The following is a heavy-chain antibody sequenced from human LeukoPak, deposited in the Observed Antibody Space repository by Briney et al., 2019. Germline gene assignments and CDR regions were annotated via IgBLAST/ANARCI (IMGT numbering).Heavy chain of an antibody. CDR1: GGSISSSSYY. CDR2: IYYSGST. V-gene: IGHV4-39*01. CDR3: ARLPLTFGGAYYMDV. J-gene: IGHJ6*03. D-gene: IGHD3-10*01. Sequence: SETLSLTCTVSGGSISSSSYYWGWIRQPPGKGLEWIGSIYYSGSTYYNPSLKSRVTISVDTSKNQFSLKLSSVTAADTAVYYCARLPLTFGGAYYMDVWGQGTTVTVSS.